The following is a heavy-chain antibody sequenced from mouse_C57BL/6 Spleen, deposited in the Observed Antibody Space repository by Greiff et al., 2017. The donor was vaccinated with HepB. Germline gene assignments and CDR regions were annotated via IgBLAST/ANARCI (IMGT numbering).Heavy chain of an antibody. CDR1: GFTFSSYG. CDR3: ARQGSSLLYAMDY. D-gene: IGHD1-1*01. Sequence: EVQLQESGGDLVKPGGSLKLSCAASGFTFSSYGMSWARQTPDKRLEWVATISSGGSYTYYPDSVKGRFTISRDNAKNTLYLQMSSLKSEDTAMYYCARQGSSLLYAMDYWGQGTSVTVSS. J-gene: IGHJ4*01. CDR2: ISSGGSYT. V-gene: IGHV5-6*01.